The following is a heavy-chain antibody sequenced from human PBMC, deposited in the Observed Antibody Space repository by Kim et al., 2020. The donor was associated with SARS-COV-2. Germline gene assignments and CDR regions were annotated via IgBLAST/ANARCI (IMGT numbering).Heavy chain of an antibody. CDR3: TTDVWPSGLRDY. Sequence: GGSLRLSCAASGFIFSHAWMNWVRQAPGKGLEWVGHIKSKTDGETTDYAGPVKGRFTISRDDSKNTLYLQISGLNTEDTAVYYCTTDVWPSGLRDYWGQGTLVTVSS. CDR1: GFIFSHAW. D-gene: IGHD2-8*02. J-gene: IGHJ4*02. CDR2: IKSKTDGETT. V-gene: IGHV3-15*01.